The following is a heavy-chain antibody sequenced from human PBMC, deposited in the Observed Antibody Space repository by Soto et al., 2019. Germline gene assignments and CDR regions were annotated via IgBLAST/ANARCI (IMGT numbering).Heavy chain of an antibody. D-gene: IGHD5-12*01. CDR2: IIPILGIA. J-gene: IGHJ4*02. V-gene: IGHV1-69*02. CDR3: SSSDGYNFDF. Sequence: QVQLVQSGAEVKKPGSSVKVSCKASGGTFSSYTISWVRQAPEQGLEWLGRIIPILGIANYAQKFQGRVTITADKSPSTAYMELSSLRSADTAVYYCSSSDGYNFDFWGKGTLVTASS. CDR1: GGTFSSYT.